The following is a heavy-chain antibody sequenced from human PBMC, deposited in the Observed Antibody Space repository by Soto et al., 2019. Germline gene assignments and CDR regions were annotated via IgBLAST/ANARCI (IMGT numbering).Heavy chain of an antibody. Sequence: GGSLRLSCAASGFTFSSYGMHWVRQAPGKGLEWVAVIWYDGSNKYYADSVKGRFTISRDNSKNTLYLQMNGLRAEDTAVYYCARDSPGLNNALDYWGQGTLVTVSS. CDR1: GFTFSSYG. CDR3: ARDSPGLNNALDY. V-gene: IGHV3-33*01. D-gene: IGHD1-20*01. J-gene: IGHJ4*02. CDR2: IWYDGSNK.